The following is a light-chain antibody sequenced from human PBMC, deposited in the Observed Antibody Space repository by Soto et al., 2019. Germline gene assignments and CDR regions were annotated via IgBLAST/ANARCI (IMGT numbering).Light chain of an antibody. J-gene: IGLJ3*02. CDR1: SSNIGAGYD. CDR2: GNS. Sequence: QSVLTQPPSVSGAPGQRVTISCTGSSSNIGAGYDVHWYQQLPGTAPKILIYGNSNWPSGVPDRFSGSKSGTSASLAITGLQAEDEADYYCQSYDSSLSGWVFGGGTKLTVL. CDR3: QSYDSSLSGWV. V-gene: IGLV1-40*01.